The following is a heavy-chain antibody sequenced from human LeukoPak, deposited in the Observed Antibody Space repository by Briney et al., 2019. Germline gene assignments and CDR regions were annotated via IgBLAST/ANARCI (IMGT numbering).Heavy chain of an antibody. V-gene: IGHV1-2*02. J-gene: IGHJ4*02. Sequence: ASVKVSCKASGFTFTAYYMHWVRQAPGQGLAWMGWINPNSGGTNYAQKFQDRVTMTRDTSISTVYMELSRLRSDDTAVYYCARATTPGGYYYIYWGQGTLVTVSS. CDR3: ARATTPGGYYYIY. CDR2: INPNSGGT. D-gene: IGHD2/OR15-2a*01. CDR1: GFTFTAYY.